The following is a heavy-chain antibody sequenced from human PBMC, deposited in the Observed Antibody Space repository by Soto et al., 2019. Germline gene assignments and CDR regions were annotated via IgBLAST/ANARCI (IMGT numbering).Heavy chain of an antibody. V-gene: IGHV3-9*01. J-gene: IGHJ4*02. CDR2: ISWNSGSI. D-gene: IGHD2-2*03. Sequence: PGGSLRLSCAASGFTFYYYAMHWVRQAPGKGLEWVSGISWNSGSIGYADSVKGRFTISRDNAKNSLYLQMNSLRAEDTALYYCAKDRTIGYCSSTSCYGGFDYWGQGTLVTVSS. CDR1: GFTFYYYA. CDR3: AKDRTIGYCSSTSCYGGFDY.